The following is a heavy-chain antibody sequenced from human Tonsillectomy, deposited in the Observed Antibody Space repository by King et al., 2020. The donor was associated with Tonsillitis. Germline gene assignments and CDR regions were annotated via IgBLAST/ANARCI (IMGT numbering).Heavy chain of an antibody. CDR3: ARIVRGVGTEYCQH. Sequence: QLQESGPGLVKPSETLSLTCAVSGYSISSGYFWGWIRQPPGKGLEWVGIIYHSGSTYYNPSLRSRVTISVDTSKNQFSLKLSSVTAADTAVYYCARIVRGVGTEYCQHWGQGTLVTVSS. CDR2: IYHSGST. D-gene: IGHD3-10*01. J-gene: IGHJ1*01. V-gene: IGHV4-38-2*01. CDR1: GYSISSGYF.